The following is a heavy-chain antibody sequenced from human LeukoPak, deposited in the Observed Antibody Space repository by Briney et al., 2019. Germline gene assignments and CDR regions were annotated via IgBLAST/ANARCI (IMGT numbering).Heavy chain of an antibody. J-gene: IGHJ4*02. D-gene: IGHD5-24*01. CDR2: IIPILGIA. Sequence: ASVKVSCKASGGTFSSYAISWVRQAPGQGLEWMGRIIPILGIANYAQKFQGRVTITADKSTSTAYMELSSLRSEGTAVYYCARGRRDGYNDDYWGQGTLVTVSS. CDR3: ARGRRDGYNDDY. V-gene: IGHV1-69*04. CDR1: GGTFSSYA.